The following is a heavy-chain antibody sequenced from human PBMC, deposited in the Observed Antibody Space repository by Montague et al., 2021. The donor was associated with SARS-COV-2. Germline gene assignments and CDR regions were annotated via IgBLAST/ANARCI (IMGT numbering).Heavy chain of an antibody. J-gene: IGHJ4*02. D-gene: IGHD4-23*01. CDR2: INRDGSVR. CDR1: GFTSSSYW. Sequence: SLRLSCEAYGFTSSSYWMHWVRKGPGKGLVWVSRINRDGSVRSYXDSXRGRFTISRDIAKNTLYLQMDGLRVEDTVLYFCASSRTTVESGTAIDSWGQGTLVTVST. V-gene: IGHV3-74*01. CDR3: ASSRTTVESGTAIDS.